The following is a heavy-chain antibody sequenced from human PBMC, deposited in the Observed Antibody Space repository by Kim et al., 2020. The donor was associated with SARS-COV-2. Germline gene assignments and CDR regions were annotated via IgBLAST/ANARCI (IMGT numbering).Heavy chain of an antibody. J-gene: IGHJ6*02. CDR2: IIPILGIA. Sequence: SVKVSCKASGGTFSSYTISWVRQAPGQGLEWMGRIIPILGIANYAQKFQGRVTITADKSTSTAYMELSSLRSEDTAVYYCARGTVTTDYYYGMDVWGQGTTVTVSS. D-gene: IGHD4-17*01. V-gene: IGHV1-69*02. CDR3: ARGTVTTDYYYGMDV. CDR1: GGTFSSYT.